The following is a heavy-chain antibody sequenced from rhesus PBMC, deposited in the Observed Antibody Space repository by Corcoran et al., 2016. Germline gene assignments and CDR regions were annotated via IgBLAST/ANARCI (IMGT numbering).Heavy chain of an antibody. J-gene: IGHJ4*01. CDR2: IGGRPVDT. Sequence: QVQLQESGPGVVKPSETLSLTCAVSGGSISGYYLWSWIRQPPGKGLEWIGYIGGRPVDTNYNPSLKSRVTISKDTSRNQFSLNLSSVPAADTAVYYCARDRGSGWFDYWGQGVLVTVSS. CDR1: GGSISGYY. V-gene: IGHV4-127*01. CDR3: ARDRGSGWFDY. D-gene: IGHD6-31*01.